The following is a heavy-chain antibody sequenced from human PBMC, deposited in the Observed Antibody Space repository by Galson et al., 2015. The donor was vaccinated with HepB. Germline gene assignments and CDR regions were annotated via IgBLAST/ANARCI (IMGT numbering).Heavy chain of an antibody. J-gene: IGHJ6*02. D-gene: IGHD3-10*01. V-gene: IGHV3-7*01. CDR1: GFTFNSYW. CDR2: IKQDGSEK. Sequence: SLRLSCAASGFTFNSYWMSWVRQAPGKGLEWVANIKQDGSEKYYVDSVKGRFTISRDNAKNSLYLQMNSLRAEDTAVYYCARVLGVKADYYYYYGMGVWGQGTTVTVSS. CDR3: ARVLGVKADYYYYYGMGV.